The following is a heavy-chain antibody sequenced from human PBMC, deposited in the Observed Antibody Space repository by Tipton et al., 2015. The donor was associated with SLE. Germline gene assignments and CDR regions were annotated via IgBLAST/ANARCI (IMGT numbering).Heavy chain of an antibody. D-gene: IGHD4-17*01. V-gene: IGHV3-74*01. CDR3: VKSVPGAYYMDV. Sequence: GSLRLSCAASGFIFSSDWMHWVRQAPGKGLVWVSRIKSDGIITTYADSVKGRFTISRDNFRNTLDLQMNSLRAEDTALYYCVKSVPGAYYMDVWGIGTTVIVSS. CDR2: IKSDGIIT. CDR1: GFIFSSDW. J-gene: IGHJ6*03.